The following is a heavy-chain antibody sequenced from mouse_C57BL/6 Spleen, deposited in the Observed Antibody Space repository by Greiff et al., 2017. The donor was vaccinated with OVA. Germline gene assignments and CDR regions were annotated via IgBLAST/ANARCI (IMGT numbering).Heavy chain of an antibody. CDR3: ARSVRGIYDYDYYAMDD. V-gene: IGHV7-3*01. J-gene: IGHJ4*01. CDR1: GFTFTDYY. CDR2: IRNKANGYTT. D-gene: IGHD2-4*01. Sequence: EVMLVESGGGLVQPGGSLSLSCAASGFTFTDYYMSWVRQPPGKALEWLGFIRNKANGYTTEYSAFVKGRFTISRDNSQSILYLQMNALRAEDSATYYSARSVRGIYDYDYYAMDDWGQGTSVTVSS.